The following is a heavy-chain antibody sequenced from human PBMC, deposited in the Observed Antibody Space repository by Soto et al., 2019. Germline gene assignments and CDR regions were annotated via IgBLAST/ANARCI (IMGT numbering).Heavy chain of an antibody. CDR1: GFTFSSYA. V-gene: IGHV3-30-3*01. CDR2: ISYDGSNK. Sequence: QVQLVESGGGVVQPGRSLRLSCAASGFTFSSYAMHWVRQAPGKGLEWVAVISYDGSNKYYPDSVKGRFTISRDNSKNTLYLQMNSLRAEDTAVYYCAREIAAAGAYGMDVWGQGTTVTVSS. J-gene: IGHJ6*02. CDR3: AREIAAAGAYGMDV. D-gene: IGHD6-13*01.